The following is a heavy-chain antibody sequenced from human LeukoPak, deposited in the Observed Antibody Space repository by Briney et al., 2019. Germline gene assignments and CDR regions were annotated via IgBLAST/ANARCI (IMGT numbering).Heavy chain of an antibody. Sequence: PSETLSLTCTVSGGSISSSSYYWGWLRQPPGTGLEWLGSIYYSGSTYYNPSLKSRVTISVDTSKNQFSLKLSSVTAADTAVYYCARAIAAAGTARGWFDPWGQGTLVTVSS. CDR2: IYYSGST. CDR1: GGSISSSSYY. CDR3: ARAIAAAGTARGWFDP. V-gene: IGHV4-39*01. J-gene: IGHJ5*02. D-gene: IGHD6-13*01.